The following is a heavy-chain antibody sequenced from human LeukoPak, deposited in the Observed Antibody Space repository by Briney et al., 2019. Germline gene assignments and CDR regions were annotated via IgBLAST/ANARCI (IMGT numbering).Heavy chain of an antibody. D-gene: IGHD4-23*01. Sequence: SETLSLTCTVSGGSISSYYWTWIRQPPGKGLEWIGYIYYSGSTNYNPSLKSRVTISVDTSKKQFSLKLTSVTATDTAVYYCARGNSNFDYWGQGTLVTVSS. CDR1: GGSISSYY. V-gene: IGHV4-59*01. CDR3: ARGNSNFDY. CDR2: IYYSGST. J-gene: IGHJ4*02.